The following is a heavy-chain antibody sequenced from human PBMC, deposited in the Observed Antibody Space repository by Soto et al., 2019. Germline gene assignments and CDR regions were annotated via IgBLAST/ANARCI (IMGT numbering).Heavy chain of an antibody. D-gene: IGHD3-3*01. CDR1: GYPVTAYY. CDR2: INPATGAA. V-gene: IGHV1-2*02. CDR3: ARGGGVGVAGSAAFDM. Sequence: QLHLVQSGAVVKKPGASVTVSCSASGYPVTAYYMHWVRQAPGRGLEWMGGINPATGAAKYTQTFQGRVTMTRDPSTSTVFMELCGLTSEDTAVFYCARGGGVGVAGSAAFDMWGQGTLVTVSS. J-gene: IGHJ3*02.